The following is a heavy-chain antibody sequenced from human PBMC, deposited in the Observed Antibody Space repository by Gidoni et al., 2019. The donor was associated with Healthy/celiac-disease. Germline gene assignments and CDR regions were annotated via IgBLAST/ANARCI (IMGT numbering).Heavy chain of an antibody. CDR3: AREGYCSGGSCYPNYYYYYGMDV. J-gene: IGHJ6*02. V-gene: IGHV5-10-1*03. Sequence: EVQLVQSGAEVKKPGESLRISCKGSGYSFTSYWISWVRQMPGNGLEWMGGIDPCDSYTNYSPSFQGHVTISADKSISTAYLQWSSLKASDTAMYYCAREGYCSGGSCYPNYYYYYGMDVWGQGTTVTVSS. CDR2: IDPCDSYT. D-gene: IGHD2-15*01. CDR1: GYSFTSYW.